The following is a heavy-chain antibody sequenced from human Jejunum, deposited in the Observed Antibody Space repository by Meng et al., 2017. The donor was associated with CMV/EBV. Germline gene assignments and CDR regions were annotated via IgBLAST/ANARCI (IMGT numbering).Heavy chain of an antibody. D-gene: IGHD3-16*01. CDR2: IIPILGKP. V-gene: IGHV1-69*04. J-gene: IGHJ6*02. CDR3: GGLNSLSDYAIDV. CDR1: FYSYA. Sequence: FYSYAITWVRQAPGQGLEWMGRIIPILGKPTYAQKFQERVTITADKSTDRSTTTAYLELRSLRPEDTAVYYCGGLNSLSDYAIDVWGQGTTVTVSS.